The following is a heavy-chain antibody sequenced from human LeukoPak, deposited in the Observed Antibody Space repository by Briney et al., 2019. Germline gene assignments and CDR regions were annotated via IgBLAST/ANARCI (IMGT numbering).Heavy chain of an antibody. CDR1: GGSFSGYY. J-gene: IGHJ4*02. CDR2: IYYTGST. V-gene: IGHV4-59*01. Sequence: SETLSLTCAVYGGSFSGYYWSWIRQPPGKGLEWIGYIYYTGSTNYNPSLKSRVTISVDTSKNQFSLKLSSVTAADTAVYYCARGVVAAPQTFDYWGQGTLVAVSS. D-gene: IGHD2-15*01. CDR3: ARGVVAAPQTFDY.